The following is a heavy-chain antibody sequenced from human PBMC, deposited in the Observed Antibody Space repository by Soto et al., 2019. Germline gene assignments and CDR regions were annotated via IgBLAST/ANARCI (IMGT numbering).Heavy chain of an antibody. CDR3: ARERSAAGTGWFDP. V-gene: IGHV1-8*01. D-gene: IGHD6-13*01. J-gene: IGHJ5*02. CDR2: MNPNSGNT. CDR1: GYTFTSYD. Sequence: QVQLVQSGAEVKKPGASVKVSCKASGYTFTSYDINWVRQATGQGLEWMGWMNPNSGNTGYAQKFQGRVTMTRNTSISTAYMELSCLRSEYPAVYYCARERSAAGTGWFDPWGQGTLVTVSS.